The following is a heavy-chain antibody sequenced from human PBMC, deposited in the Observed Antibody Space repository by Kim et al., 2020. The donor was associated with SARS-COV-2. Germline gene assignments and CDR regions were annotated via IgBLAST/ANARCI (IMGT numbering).Heavy chain of an antibody. CDR1: GFTFSSYG. CDR3: ARGHGDSGYDPYYYGMDV. Sequence: GGSLRLSCAASGFTFSSYGMHWVRQAPGKGLEWVAVIWYDGSNKYYADYVKGRFTISRDNSKNTLYLQMNSLRAEDTAVYYCARGHGDSGYDPYYYGMDVWGQGTTVTVSS. V-gene: IGHV3-33*01. CDR2: IWYDGSNK. J-gene: IGHJ6*02. D-gene: IGHD5-12*01.